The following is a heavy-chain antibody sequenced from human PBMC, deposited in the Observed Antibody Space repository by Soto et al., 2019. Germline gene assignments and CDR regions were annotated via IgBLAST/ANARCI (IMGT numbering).Heavy chain of an antibody. CDR3: ARIKSHYYGSGSYYPDY. V-gene: IGHV1-18*01. D-gene: IGHD3-10*01. CDR2: ISAYNGNT. J-gene: IGHJ4*02. CDR1: GYTFTSYG. Sequence: ASVKVSCKASGYTFTSYGISWVRQAPGQGLEWMGWISAYNGNTNYAQKLQGRVTMTTDTSTSTAYTELRSLRSDDTAVYYCARIKSHYYGSGSYYPDYWGQGTLVTVSS.